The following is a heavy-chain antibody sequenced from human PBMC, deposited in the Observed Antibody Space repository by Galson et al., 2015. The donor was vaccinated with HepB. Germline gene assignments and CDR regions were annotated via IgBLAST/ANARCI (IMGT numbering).Heavy chain of an antibody. CDR2: ISSSSSYI. D-gene: IGHD3-10*01. CDR1: GFTFSSYS. J-gene: IGHJ4*02. Sequence: SLRLSCAASGFTFSSYSMNWVRQAPGKGLEWVSSISSSSSYIYYADSVKGRFTISGDNAKNSLYLQMNSLRAEDTAVYYCARDPEALYYGSGSTPYYFDYWGQGTLVTVSS. V-gene: IGHV3-21*01. CDR3: ARDPEALYYGSGSTPYYFDY.